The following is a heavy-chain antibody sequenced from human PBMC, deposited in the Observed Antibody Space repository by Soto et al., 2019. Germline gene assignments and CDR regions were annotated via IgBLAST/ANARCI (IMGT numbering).Heavy chain of an antibody. J-gene: IGHJ4*02. CDR1: GYTFTSYW. Sequence: EVQLVQSGAEVKKPGESLRISCKGSGYTFTSYWISWVRQMPGKGLEWMGRIDPLDSYIDYSPSFQGHVTISADKSIRPGYLQWSRLKASGTPMLYWARHLPQRPGLKKGFDSWGQGTLVTVSS. CDR3: ARHLPQRPGLKKGFDS. D-gene: IGHD3-3*02. V-gene: IGHV5-10-1*01. CDR2: IDPLDSYI.